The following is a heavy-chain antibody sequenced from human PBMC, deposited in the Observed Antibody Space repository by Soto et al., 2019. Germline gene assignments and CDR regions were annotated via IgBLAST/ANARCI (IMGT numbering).Heavy chain of an antibody. CDR1: GGSISSGGTGSY. CDR2: IYYTGNT. Sequence: QVQLQESGPGLVKPSQTLSLTCTVSGGSISSGGTGSYWTWLRQLPGKVLEWIGSIYYTGNTYYNPSLKSRPTISIDTSENQFSLKLTSVTAADTAVYFCASGHDAYKVRYWGQGTLVTVSS. V-gene: IGHV4-31*03. CDR3: ASGHDAYKVRY. D-gene: IGHD1-1*01. J-gene: IGHJ4*02.